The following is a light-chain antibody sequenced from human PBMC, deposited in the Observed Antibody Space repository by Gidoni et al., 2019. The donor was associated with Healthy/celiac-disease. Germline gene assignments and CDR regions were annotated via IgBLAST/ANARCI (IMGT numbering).Light chain of an antibody. CDR1: QSVSSN. Sequence: EIVMTQSPSTLSVSPGERATLSCRASQSVSSNLAWYQQKPGQAPRLLIYGASTRATGIPARFSGSGSGTEFTLTISSLQSEDFAVYYCQQYNNWRLFXPXTKVDIK. J-gene: IGKJ3*01. CDR2: GAS. CDR3: QQYNNWRL. V-gene: IGKV3-15*01.